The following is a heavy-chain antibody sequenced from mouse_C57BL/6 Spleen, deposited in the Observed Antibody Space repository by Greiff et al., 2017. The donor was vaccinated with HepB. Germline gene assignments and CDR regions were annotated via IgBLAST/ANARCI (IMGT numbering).Heavy chain of an antibody. CDR2: IYPGDGDT. V-gene: IGHV1-82*01. J-gene: IGHJ1*03. CDR1: GYAFSSSW. CDR3: ARGGLRREGYFDV. D-gene: IGHD2-4*01. Sequence: VQLQQSGPELVKPGASVKISCKASGYAFSSSWMNWVKQRPGKGLEWIGRIYPGDGDTNYNGKFKGKATLTADKSSSTAYMQLSSLTSEDSAVYLCARGGLRREGYFDVWGTGTTVTVSS.